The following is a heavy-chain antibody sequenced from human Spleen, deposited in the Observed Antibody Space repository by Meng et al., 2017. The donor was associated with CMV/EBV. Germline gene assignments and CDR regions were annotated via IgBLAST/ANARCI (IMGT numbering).Heavy chain of an antibody. CDR2: IKSKTDGGTT. J-gene: IGHJ4*02. CDR1: GFTFSNAW. D-gene: IGHD6-6*01. V-gene: IGHV3-15*01. CDR3: ATSIATTNTIDY. Sequence: GESLKISCAASGFTFSNAWMSWVRQAPGKGLEWVGRIKSKTDGGTTDYAAPVKGRFTISRDDSKNTLYLQMNSLKTEDTAVYFCATSIATTNTIDYWGQGTLVTVSS.